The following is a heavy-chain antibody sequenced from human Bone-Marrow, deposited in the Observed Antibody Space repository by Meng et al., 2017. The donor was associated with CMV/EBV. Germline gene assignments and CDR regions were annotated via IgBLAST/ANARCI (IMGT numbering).Heavy chain of an antibody. CDR1: GFTFSSYA. V-gene: IGHV3-48*04. Sequence: GESLKISCAASGFTFSSYAMSWVRQAPGKGLEWVSYISRTYNTGYIQSVKGRFTISRDNAKESLFLQMGSLRAEHAAVYYCARMRGAGPGGYFDLWGQGTLVTVSS. CDR3: ARMRGAGPGGYFDL. D-gene: IGHD3-10*01. CDR2: ISRTYNT. J-gene: IGHJ3*01.